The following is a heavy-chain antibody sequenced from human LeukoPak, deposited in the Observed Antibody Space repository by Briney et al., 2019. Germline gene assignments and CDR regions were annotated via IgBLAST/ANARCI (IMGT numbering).Heavy chain of an antibody. J-gene: IGHJ4*02. CDR3: ARDNSRGATRY. CDR1: X. CDR2: INHSGCT. V-gene: IGHV4-34*01. D-gene: IGHD1-20*01. Sequence: XWSWXRQPXGXGXEWIGEINHSGCTNYNPSLKSRVPISVATSKNHFSLKLSSVTAADTAVYYCARDNSRGATRYWGQGTLVTVSS.